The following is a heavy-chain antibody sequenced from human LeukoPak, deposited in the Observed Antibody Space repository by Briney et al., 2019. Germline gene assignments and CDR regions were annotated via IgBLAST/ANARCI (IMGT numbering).Heavy chain of an antibody. CDR2: IRYDGSNK. J-gene: IGHJ6*03. D-gene: IGHD5-18*01. CDR1: GFTFSSRA. Sequence: PGGSLSRSGSASGFTFSSRAWHWDRQAPGKGLEWVAFIRYDGSNKYYADSVKGRFTISRDNSKITLYLQMNSLRGEDTAVYYCAKEVIYSTADMDVWGKGTTLTVSS. CDR3: AKEVIYSTADMDV. V-gene: IGHV3-30*02.